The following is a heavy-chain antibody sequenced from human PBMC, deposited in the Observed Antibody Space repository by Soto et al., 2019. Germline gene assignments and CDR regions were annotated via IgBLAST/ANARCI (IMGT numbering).Heavy chain of an antibody. CDR2: INYSGST. CDR3: ARRHKQTEGYYFAY. CDR1: AGSISSDY. V-gene: IGHV4-59*08. J-gene: IGHJ4*02. Sequence: PSETLSLTCTVSAGSISSDYWSWIRQPPGKGLEWIGYINYSGSTSYNPSLKSRVTISVDTNKNQFSLRLSSVTAADTAVYYCARRHKQTEGYYFAYWGQGTLVTVS.